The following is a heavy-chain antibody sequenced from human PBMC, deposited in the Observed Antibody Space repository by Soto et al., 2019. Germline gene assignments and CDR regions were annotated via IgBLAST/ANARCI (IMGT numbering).Heavy chain of an antibody. D-gene: IGHD2-15*01. Sequence: GGSLRLSCAASGFTFSSYAMHWVRQAPGKGLEWVAVISYDGSNKYYADSVKGRFTISRDNSKNTLYLQMNSLRAEDTAVYYCAREGQPDCSGGSCYFDYWGQGTLVTVSS. J-gene: IGHJ4*02. V-gene: IGHV3-30-3*01. CDR3: AREGQPDCSGGSCYFDY. CDR2: ISYDGSNK. CDR1: GFTFSSYA.